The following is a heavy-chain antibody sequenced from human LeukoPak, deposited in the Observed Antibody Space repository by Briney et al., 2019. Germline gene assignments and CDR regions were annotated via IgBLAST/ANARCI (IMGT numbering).Heavy chain of an antibody. CDR1: GFTFSSYG. Sequence: GRSLRLSCAASGFTFSSYGMHWVRQAPGKGLEWVAVIWYDGSQRYYADSVKGRFTISRDSSKNTLYLQMDSLRADDTAVYYCANSGVEAFDIWGQGTMVTVSS. CDR2: IWYDGSQR. V-gene: IGHV3-33*06. J-gene: IGHJ3*02. D-gene: IGHD3-10*01. CDR3: ANSGVEAFDI.